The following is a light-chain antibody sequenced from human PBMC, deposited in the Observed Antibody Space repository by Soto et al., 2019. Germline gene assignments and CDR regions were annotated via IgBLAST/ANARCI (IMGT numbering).Light chain of an antibody. CDR1: SSDVGGYNY. Sequence: QSVLTQPRSVSGSPGQSVTISCTGTSSDVGGYNYVSWYQQHPGKAPKLMIYDVSKRPSGVPDRFSGSKSGNTASLTISGLQAEDEADYYCCLYAGSFVVFGGGTKLTVL. CDR2: DVS. V-gene: IGLV2-11*01. CDR3: CLYAGSFVV. J-gene: IGLJ2*01.